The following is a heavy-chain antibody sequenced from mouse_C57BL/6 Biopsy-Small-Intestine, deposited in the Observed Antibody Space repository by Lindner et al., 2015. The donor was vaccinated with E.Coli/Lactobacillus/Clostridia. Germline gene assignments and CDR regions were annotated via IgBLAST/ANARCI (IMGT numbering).Heavy chain of an antibody. CDR2: INSGSSTI. V-gene: IGHV5-17*01. Sequence: VQLQESGGGLVKPGGSLKLSCAASGFTFSDYGMHWVRQAPEKGLEWVAYINSGSSTIYYADTVKGRFTISRDNAKNTLFLQMTGLRSEDTAMYYCARPRYYAMDYWGQGTSVTVSS. CDR3: ARPRYYAMDY. CDR1: GFTFSDYG. J-gene: IGHJ4*01.